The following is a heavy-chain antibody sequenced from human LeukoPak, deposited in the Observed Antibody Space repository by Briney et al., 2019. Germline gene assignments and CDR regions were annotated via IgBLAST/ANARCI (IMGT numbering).Heavy chain of an antibody. V-gene: IGHV1-69*04. CDR2: IIPILGIA. J-gene: IGHJ4*02. CDR3: ARAPSQGLATYDY. Sequence: SVKVSCKASGGTFSSYAISWVRQAPGQGLEWMGRIIPILGIANYAQKFQGRVTITADKSTSTAYMELSSLRSEDTAVYYCARAPSQGLATYDYWGQGTLVTVSS. CDR1: GGTFSSYA. D-gene: IGHD6-19*01.